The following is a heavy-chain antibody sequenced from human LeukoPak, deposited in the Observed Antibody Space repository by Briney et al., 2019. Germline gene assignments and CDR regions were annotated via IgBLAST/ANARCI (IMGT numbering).Heavy chain of an antibody. Sequence: GGSLRLSCAASGFTIRSYAMHWVRQAPGKGLEWVAVIWYEGSNKYYEDSVKGRFTISRDNSKNTLYLQMNSLRAADTAVYLCARDRLYHYDSGSPLTYDGFDIWGQGTMVTVSS. CDR1: GFTIRSYA. J-gene: IGHJ3*02. D-gene: IGHD3-10*01. CDR2: IWYEGSNK. CDR3: ARDRLYHYDSGSPLTYDGFDI. V-gene: IGHV3-33*01.